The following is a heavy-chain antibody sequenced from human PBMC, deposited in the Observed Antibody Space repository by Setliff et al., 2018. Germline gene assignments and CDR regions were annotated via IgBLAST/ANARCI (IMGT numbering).Heavy chain of an antibody. V-gene: IGHV4-39*07. D-gene: IGHD3-3*01. CDR2: IYHSGSS. CDR3: ARERQGGFLEWAPFDS. Sequence: SETLSLTCTVSGGSISSMSYYWGWIRQPPGKGLEWIGSIYHSGSSYYNSSLRSRVTISVDTSKNQFSLILRSVTAADTAVYYCARERQGGFLEWAPFDSWGQGVVVTVSS. J-gene: IGHJ4*02. CDR1: GGSISSMSYY.